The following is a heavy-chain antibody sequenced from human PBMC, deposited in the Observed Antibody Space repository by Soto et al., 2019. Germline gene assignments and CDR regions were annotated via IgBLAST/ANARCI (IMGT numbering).Heavy chain of an antibody. CDR3: ARDSRFLGGNSGTRSFDY. D-gene: IGHD2-21*02. CDR2: IYYSGST. V-gene: IGHV4-31*03. CDR1: GGSISSGGYY. Sequence: SEPLSLPCTVSGGSISSGGYYWSWIRQHPGKGLEWIGYIYYSGSTYYNPSLKGRVTISVDTSKNQFSLKLSSVTAADTAVYYCARDSRFLGGNSGTRSFDYWGQGTLVTVAS. J-gene: IGHJ4*02.